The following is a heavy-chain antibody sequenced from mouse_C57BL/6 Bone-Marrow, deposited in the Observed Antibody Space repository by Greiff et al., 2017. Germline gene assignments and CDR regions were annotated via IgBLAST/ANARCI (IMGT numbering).Heavy chain of an antibody. Sequence: QVQLQQSGAELVRPGTSVKMSCKASGYTFTNYWIGWAKQRPGHGLEWIGDIYTGGGYTHYNEKFKGKAPLTADKSSSTAYMQFSSLTSEDSAIYYCARREDYYGSHDYWGQGTTLTVSS. CDR2: IYTGGGYT. CDR3: ARREDYYGSHDY. CDR1: GYTFTNYW. V-gene: IGHV1-63*01. D-gene: IGHD1-1*01. J-gene: IGHJ2*01.